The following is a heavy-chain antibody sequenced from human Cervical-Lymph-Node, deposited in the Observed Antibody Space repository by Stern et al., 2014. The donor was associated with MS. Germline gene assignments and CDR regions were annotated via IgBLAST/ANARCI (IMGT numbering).Heavy chain of an antibody. CDR2: YDTEEGNT. CDR1: GYSLSDLS. CDR3: ATASRYDALDL. Sequence: VQLVQSGAEVRKPGASVRVSCKVSGYSLSDLSMHWVRQAPGKGLEWLGGYDTEEGNTVYAQRFQGRVTMTEDTSTDTAYMELNSLRSDDTAVYHCATASRYDALDLWGQGTVVTVSS. J-gene: IGHJ3*01. V-gene: IGHV1-24*01.